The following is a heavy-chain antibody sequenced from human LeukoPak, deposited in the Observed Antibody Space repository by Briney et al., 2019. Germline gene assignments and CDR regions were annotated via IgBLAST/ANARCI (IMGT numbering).Heavy chain of an antibody. CDR3: ARMGQLVDY. Sequence: PGGSLRLSCAASGFTFSSYGMHWVRQAPVKGLEWVAVIWYDGSNKYYADSVKGRFTISRDNSKNTLYLQMNSLRAEDTAVYYCARMGQLVDYWGQGTLVTVSS. CDR1: GFTFSSYG. V-gene: IGHV3-33*01. CDR2: IWYDGSNK. D-gene: IGHD6-6*01. J-gene: IGHJ4*02.